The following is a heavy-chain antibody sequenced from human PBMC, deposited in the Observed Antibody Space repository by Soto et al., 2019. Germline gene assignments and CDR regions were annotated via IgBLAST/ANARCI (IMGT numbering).Heavy chain of an antibody. D-gene: IGHD3-10*01. CDR1: GFTFSSYA. CDR2: ISGSGGST. CDR3: AKVPPTITMVRGAEFDY. J-gene: IGHJ4*02. V-gene: IGHV3-23*01. Sequence: PGGSLRLSCAASGFTFSSYAMSWVRQAPGKGLEWVSAISGSGGSTYYADSVKGRFTISRDNSKNTLYLQMNSLRAEDTAVYYCAKVPPTITMVRGAEFDYWGQGTLVTVAS.